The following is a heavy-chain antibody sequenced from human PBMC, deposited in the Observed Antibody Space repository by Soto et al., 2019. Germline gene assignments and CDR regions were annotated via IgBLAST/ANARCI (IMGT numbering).Heavy chain of an antibody. CDR2: ISTSGDGT. CDR3: AKDRSRAARGVGDV. J-gene: IGHJ6*02. D-gene: IGHD6-6*01. V-gene: IGHV3-23*01. Sequence: EVQLLESGGGLVQPGGSLRLSCAASGFTFSSYAMIWVRQAPGKGLEWVSSISTSGDGTYYADSVKGRFTITRDNSKNTLDLQTNSLRVEGTARDYCAKDRSRAARGVGDVWGQGTTVTVSS. CDR1: GFTFSSYA.